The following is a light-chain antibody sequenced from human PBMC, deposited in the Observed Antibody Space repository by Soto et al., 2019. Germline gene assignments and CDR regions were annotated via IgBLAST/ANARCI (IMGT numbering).Light chain of an antibody. J-gene: IGLJ1*01. CDR3: NSYTDTSLYV. CDR1: SSDVGGYNY. V-gene: IGLV2-14*03. CDR2: DVS. Sequence: QSALTQPASVSGSPGQSISISCTGTSSDVGGYNYVSWYQQHPGKAPKLVIHDVSRRPSGVSFRFSGSKSGNTAYLTISGLQAEDEADCYCNSYTDTSLYVFGTGTKVTVL.